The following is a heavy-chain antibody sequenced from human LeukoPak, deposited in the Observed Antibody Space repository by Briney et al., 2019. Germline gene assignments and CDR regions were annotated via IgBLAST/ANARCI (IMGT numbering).Heavy chain of an antibody. D-gene: IGHD6-13*01. CDR3: ARDVIAAGDNWFDP. CDR1: GYTFTAYY. V-gene: IGHV1-2*02. J-gene: IGHJ5*02. CDR2: INPNSGGT. Sequence: ASLKVSCKASGYTFTAYYIHWVRRAPGQGLEWMGWINPNSGGTESAQKFQGRVTMTRDTSISTAYMELSRLRSDDTAVYYCARDVIAAGDNWFDPWGQGTLVTVSS.